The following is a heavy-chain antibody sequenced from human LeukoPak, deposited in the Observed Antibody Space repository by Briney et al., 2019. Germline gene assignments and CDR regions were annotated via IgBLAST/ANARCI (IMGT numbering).Heavy chain of an antibody. CDR1: GGTFNNYA. J-gene: IGHJ3*01. Sequence: SVKVSCKASGGTFNNYAISWVRPAPGQGLEWMGRIVPILGIANYAQEFQGRLIITADKATSSAYMELSSLRSEDTAVYYCARDQGDNSYGYYAIWYAFDVWGEGTGVTVSS. V-gene: IGHV1-69*04. D-gene: IGHD5-18*01. CDR3: ARDQGDNSYGYYAIWYAFDV. CDR2: IVPILGIA.